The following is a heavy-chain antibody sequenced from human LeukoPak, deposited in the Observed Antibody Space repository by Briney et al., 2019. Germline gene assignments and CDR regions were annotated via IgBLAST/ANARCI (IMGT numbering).Heavy chain of an antibody. Sequence: PGGSLRLSCAASGFTFSSYGMHWVRQAPGKGLEWVAVISYDVSNKYYADSVKGRFTISRDNSKNTLYLQMNSLRAEDTAVYYCAKLLRFLEWLPRDDAFDIWGQGTMVTVSS. CDR1: GFTFSSYG. CDR2: ISYDVSNK. J-gene: IGHJ3*02. V-gene: IGHV3-30*18. CDR3: AKLLRFLEWLPRDDAFDI. D-gene: IGHD3-3*01.